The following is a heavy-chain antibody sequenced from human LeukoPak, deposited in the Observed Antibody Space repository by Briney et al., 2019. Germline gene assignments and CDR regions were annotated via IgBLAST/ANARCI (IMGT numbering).Heavy chain of an antibody. CDR3: ARLEAYYYDSSGYFDY. Sequence: GESLKISCKGSGYSFTSYWIGWVRQMPGKGLEWMGIIYPVDSDTRYSPSFQGQVTISADKSISTAYLQWSSLKASDTAMYYCARLEAYYYDSSGYFDYWGQGTLVTVSS. CDR2: IYPVDSDT. CDR1: GYSFTSYW. V-gene: IGHV5-51*01. D-gene: IGHD3-22*01. J-gene: IGHJ4*02.